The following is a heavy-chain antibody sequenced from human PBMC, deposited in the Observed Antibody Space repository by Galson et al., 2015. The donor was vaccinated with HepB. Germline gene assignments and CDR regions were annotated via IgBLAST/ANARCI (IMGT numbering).Heavy chain of an antibody. CDR3: ARTSRGSGYFHYNWFDP. CDR2: IIPIFATS. J-gene: IGHJ5*02. Sequence: QSGAEVKKPGESLKVSCKASGYTFPRHAIHWVRQAPGQRLEWMGGIIPIFATSNYAQKFRARVTITADESTGTAYMELSSLRSEDTAFYYCARTSRGSGYFHYNWFDPWGQGTLVTVSS. V-gene: IGHV1-69*01. CDR1: GYTFPRHA. D-gene: IGHD3-3*01.